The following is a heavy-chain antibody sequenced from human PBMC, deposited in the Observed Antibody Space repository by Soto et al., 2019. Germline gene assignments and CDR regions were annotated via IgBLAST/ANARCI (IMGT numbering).Heavy chain of an antibody. CDR2: ISYDGSNK. CDR1: GFIFSSYA. D-gene: IGHD4-4*01. J-gene: IGHJ2*01. V-gene: IGHV3-30-3*01. CDR3: ARPLWRDDYNWGYFDL. Sequence: QVQLVESGGGVVQPGRSLRLSCAASGFIFSSYAMHWVRQAPGKGLEWVADISYDGSNKYYADSVKGRFTISRDNSKNTLYLQMNSLRAEDTAVYYCARPLWRDDYNWGYFDLWGRGTLVTVSS.